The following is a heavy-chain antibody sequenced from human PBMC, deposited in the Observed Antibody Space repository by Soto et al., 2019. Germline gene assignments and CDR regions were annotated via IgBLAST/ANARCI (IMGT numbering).Heavy chain of an antibody. CDR2: IIPIFGTA. CDR3: ASRDSGNFGSYYYYGMDV. CDR1: GGTFSSYA. J-gene: IGHJ6*02. Sequence: QVQLVQSGAEVKKPGSSVKVSCKASGGTFSSYAITWVRQAPGQGLEWMGGIIPIFGTANYAQKFQDRVTITADESTSTPYMELSSLRSEDTAVYYCASRDSGNFGSYYYYGMDVWGQGTTVTVSS. V-gene: IGHV1-69*12. D-gene: IGHD1-26*01.